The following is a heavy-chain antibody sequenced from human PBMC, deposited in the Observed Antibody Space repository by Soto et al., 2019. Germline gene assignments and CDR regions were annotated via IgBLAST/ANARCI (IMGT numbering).Heavy chain of an antibody. J-gene: IGHJ4*02. D-gene: IGHD2-2*01. CDR2: IYYSGST. CDR3: ATLLRYCSSTSCYGNFDY. Sequence: QLQLQESGPGLVKPSETLSLTCTVSGGSISSSSYYWGWIRQPPGQGLEWIGSIYYSGSTYYNPSLKSRVTISVDTSKNQFSLKLSSVTAADTAVYYCATLLRYCSSTSCYGNFDYWGQGTLVTVSS. CDR1: GGSISSSSYY. V-gene: IGHV4-39*01.